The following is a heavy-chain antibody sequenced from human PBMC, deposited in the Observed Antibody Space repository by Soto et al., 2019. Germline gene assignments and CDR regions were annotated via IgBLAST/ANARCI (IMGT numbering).Heavy chain of an antibody. V-gene: IGHV1-69*06. Sequence: SVKVSCKASGGTFSSYAISWVRQAPGQGLEWMGGIIPIFGTANYAQKFQGRVTITADKSTSTAYMELSSLRSEDTAVYCCARVSGHYYYYGMDVWGQGTTVTVSS. CDR2: IIPIFGTA. CDR1: GGTFSSYA. D-gene: IGHD6-25*01. CDR3: ARVSGHYYYYGMDV. J-gene: IGHJ6*02.